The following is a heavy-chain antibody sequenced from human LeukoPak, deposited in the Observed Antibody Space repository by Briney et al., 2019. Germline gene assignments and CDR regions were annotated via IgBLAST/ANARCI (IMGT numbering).Heavy chain of an antibody. V-gene: IGHV4-34*01. CDR2: INHSGST. D-gene: IGHD5-24*01. J-gene: IGHJ4*02. CDR1: GGSFSGYY. Sequence: PSETLSLTCAVYGGSFSGYYWSWIRQPPGKGLEWIGEINHSGSTNYNPSPKSRVTISVDTSKNQFSLKLSSVTAADTAVYYCARGRGPRGLAGYNDYWGQGTLVTVSS. CDR3: ARGRGPRGLAGYNDY.